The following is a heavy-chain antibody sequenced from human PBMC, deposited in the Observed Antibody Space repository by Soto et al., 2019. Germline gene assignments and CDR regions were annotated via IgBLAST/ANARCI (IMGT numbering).Heavy chain of an antibody. V-gene: IGHV3-64*01. CDR1: GFTFSSYA. CDR3: ATGGHSSGWYYFDY. D-gene: IGHD6-19*01. Sequence: EVQLVESVGGLVQPGGSLRLSCAASGFTFSSYAMHWVRQAPGKGLEYVSAISSNGGSTYYANSVKGRFTISRDNSKNTLYLQMGSLRAEDMAVYYCATGGHSSGWYYFDYWGQGTLVTVSS. CDR2: ISSNGGST. J-gene: IGHJ4*02.